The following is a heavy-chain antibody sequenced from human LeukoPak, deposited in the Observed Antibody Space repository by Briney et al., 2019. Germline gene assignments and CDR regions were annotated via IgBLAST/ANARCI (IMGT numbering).Heavy chain of an antibody. CDR3: AKDFGGHLRLGELSLFFDY. V-gene: IGHV3-23*01. J-gene: IGHJ4*02. D-gene: IGHD3-16*02. CDR2: VHVSGGHT. CDR1: GFTFSSYG. Sequence: GGSLRLSCAASGFTFSSYGMSWVRQAPGKGLEWVSGVHVSGGHTYYTDSVKGRFTISRDNSKNTLYLQMNSLRAEDTAVYYCAKDFGGHLRLGELSLFFDYWGQGTLVTVSS.